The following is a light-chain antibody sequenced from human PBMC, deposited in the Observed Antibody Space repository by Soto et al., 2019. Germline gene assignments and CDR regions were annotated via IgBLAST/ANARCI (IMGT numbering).Light chain of an antibody. J-gene: IGLJ2*01. CDR2: DVS. CDR3: TSYTTSGNFGL. V-gene: IGLV2-18*02. Sequence: QSALTQPPSVSGSPGQSVTISCTGTSSDVGSHNRVSWYQQPPGSAPKLMIYDVSNRPSGVPDRFSGSKSGNTASLTISGLQAEDEADYYCTSYTTSGNFGLFGGGTKLTVL. CDR1: SSDVGSHNR.